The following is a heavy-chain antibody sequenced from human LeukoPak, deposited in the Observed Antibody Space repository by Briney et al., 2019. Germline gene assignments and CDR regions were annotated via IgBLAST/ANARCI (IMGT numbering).Heavy chain of an antibody. CDR1: GFTVSSNY. V-gene: IGHV3-66*02. CDR3: ARDRTPWELYLDY. Sequence: GGSLRLSCAASGFTVSSNYMSWVRQAPGKGLEWVSVIYSGGSTYYADSVKGRFTISRDNSKNTLYLQMNSLRDEDTAVYYCARDRTPWELYLDYWGQGTLVTVSS. J-gene: IGHJ4*02. D-gene: IGHD1-26*01. CDR2: IYSGGST.